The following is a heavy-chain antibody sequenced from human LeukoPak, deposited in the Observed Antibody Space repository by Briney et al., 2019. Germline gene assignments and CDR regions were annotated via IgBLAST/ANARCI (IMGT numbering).Heavy chain of an antibody. CDR1: GFTFSSYC. J-gene: IGHJ5*02. Sequence: PGGSLRLSCAASGFTFSSYCMSWVRQAPGKGLEWVSVISGSGGTTYYADSVKGRFTISRDNSKNTLYLQMNSLRVEDTAVYYCAKVRALTPIRENWFDPWGQGTLVTVSS. CDR2: ISGSGGTT. CDR3: AKVRALTPIRENWFDP. V-gene: IGHV3-23*01. D-gene: IGHD1-14*01.